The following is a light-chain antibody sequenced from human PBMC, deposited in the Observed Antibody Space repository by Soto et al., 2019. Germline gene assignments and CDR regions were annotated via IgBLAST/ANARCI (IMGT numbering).Light chain of an antibody. Sequence: QSALTQPASVSGSLGQSITISCTGATSDVGNYNYVSWYQQHPGKAPKLMIYEVSNRPSGISNRFSGSKSGNTASLTISGLQAEDEADYYCSSYTSSSTLGFGTGTKLTVL. CDR1: TSDVGNYNY. J-gene: IGLJ1*01. CDR3: SSYTSSSTLG. V-gene: IGLV2-14*01. CDR2: EVS.